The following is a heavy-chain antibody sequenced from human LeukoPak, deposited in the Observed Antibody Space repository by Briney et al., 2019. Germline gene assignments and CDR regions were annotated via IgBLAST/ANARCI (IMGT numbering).Heavy chain of an antibody. D-gene: IGHD1-14*01. Sequence: ASVKVSCKASGGTFSSYAISWVRQAPGQGLEWMGGIIPIFGTANYAKKFQGRVTITTDESTSTAYMELSSLRSEDTAVYYCARDRGGEPFDPWGQGTLVTVSS. J-gene: IGHJ5*02. CDR1: GGTFSSYA. CDR2: IIPIFGTA. CDR3: ARDRGGEPFDP. V-gene: IGHV1-69*05.